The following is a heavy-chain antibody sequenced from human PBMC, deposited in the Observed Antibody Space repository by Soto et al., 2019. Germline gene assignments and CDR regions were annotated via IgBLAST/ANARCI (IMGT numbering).Heavy chain of an antibody. CDR1: GFTFSSYA. Sequence: EVQLLESGGGLVQPGGSLRLSCAASGFTFSSYAMSWVRQAPGKGLEWVSAISGSGGSTYYADSVKGRFTISGDNIKNTLYLQMNSLRAEDTAVYYCAKDPLPRAGSAYYYGSGSPFGYWGQGTLVTVSS. CDR3: AKDPLPRAGSAYYYGSGSPFGY. CDR2: ISGSGGST. V-gene: IGHV3-23*01. D-gene: IGHD3-10*01. J-gene: IGHJ4*02.